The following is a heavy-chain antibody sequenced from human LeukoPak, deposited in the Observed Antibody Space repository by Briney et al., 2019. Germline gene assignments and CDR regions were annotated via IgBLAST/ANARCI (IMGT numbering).Heavy chain of an antibody. V-gene: IGHV4-59*08. CDR3: ARADYDILTGFLTHPFDY. J-gene: IGHJ4*02. Sequence: PSETLSLTCSVSGGSIANYYWNWIRQPPGKELEWIGYIYYSGSTNYNPSLKSRVTISVDTSKNQFSLKLNSVTAADTAVYYCARADYDILTGFLTHPFDYWGQGTLVTVSS. CDR2: IYYSGST. CDR1: GGSIANYY. D-gene: IGHD3-9*01.